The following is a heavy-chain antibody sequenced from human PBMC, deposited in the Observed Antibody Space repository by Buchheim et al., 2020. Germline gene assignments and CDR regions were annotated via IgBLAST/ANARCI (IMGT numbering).Heavy chain of an antibody. J-gene: IGHJ6*02. CDR1: GFTFSTYE. V-gene: IGHV3-48*03. D-gene: IGHD4-17*01. Sequence: EVQLVESGGDLVQPGGSLRLSCAASGFTFSTYEMNWVRQAPGKGLEWVSYISSSGSTIYYADSVKGRFTISRDNAKNSLYLQMNSLRTEDTAVYYCARSATVSYVNDYGMDVWGQGTT. CDR3: ARSATVSYVNDYGMDV. CDR2: ISSSGSTI.